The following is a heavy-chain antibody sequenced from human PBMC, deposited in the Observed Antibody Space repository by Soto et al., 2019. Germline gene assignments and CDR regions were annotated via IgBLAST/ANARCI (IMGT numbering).Heavy chain of an antibody. J-gene: IGHJ4*02. CDR1: GFTFSMYW. V-gene: IGHV3-74*03. D-gene: IGHD1-26*01. CDR3: AREVGSGRGSYYLGY. CDR2: INGDGTDT. Sequence: GGSLRLSCAASGFTFSMYWMHWVRQAPGKGLLWVSRINGDGTDTTYADSVKGRFTISRDNAKNTVYLQMNGLRAEDTAVYYCAREVGSGRGSYYLGYWGQETLVTVSS.